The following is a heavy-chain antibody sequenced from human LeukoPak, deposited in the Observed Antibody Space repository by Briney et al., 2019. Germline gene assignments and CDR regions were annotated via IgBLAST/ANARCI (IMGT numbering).Heavy chain of an antibody. J-gene: IGHJ4*02. D-gene: IGHD3-22*01. CDR1: GYTFTGYY. CDR2: IHPNSGGT. CDR3: ARVGYDSSGYYFAHDY. Sequence: ASVKVSCKASGYTFTGYYMHWVRRAPGQGLEWMGWIHPNSGGTNYAQKFQGRVTMTRDTSISTAYMELSRLRSDDTAVYYCARVGYDSSGYYFAHDYWGQGTLVTVSS. V-gene: IGHV1-2*02.